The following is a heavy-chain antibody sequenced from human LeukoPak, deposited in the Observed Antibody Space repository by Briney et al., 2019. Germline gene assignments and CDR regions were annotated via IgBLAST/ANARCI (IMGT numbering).Heavy chain of an antibody. CDR1: GFTFSSYG. CDR3: AKETGRWELE. Sequence: GRSLRLSCAASGFTFSSYGIHWVRQAPGRGLEWVAVISNDGSNKYYADSVKGRFTISRDNSKNTLYLQMNSLRAEDTAVYYCAKETGRWELEWGQGTLVTVSS. D-gene: IGHD1-26*01. J-gene: IGHJ4*02. V-gene: IGHV3-30*18. CDR2: ISNDGSNK.